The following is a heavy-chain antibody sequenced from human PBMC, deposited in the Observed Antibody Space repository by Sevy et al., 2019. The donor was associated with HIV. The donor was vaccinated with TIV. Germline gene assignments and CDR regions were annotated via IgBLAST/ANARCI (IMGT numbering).Heavy chain of an antibody. Sequence: ASVKVSCKASGYTFTSYDINWVRQATGQGLEWMGWMNPNSGNTGYTQKFQGRVTMTRNTSISTAYMELSSLRSEDTAVYHCARAPKRIAGRHRTHYGMDVWGQGTTVTVSS. CDR1: GYTFTSYD. J-gene: IGHJ6*02. D-gene: IGHD6-6*01. CDR3: ARAPKRIAGRHRTHYGMDV. CDR2: MNPNSGNT. V-gene: IGHV1-8*01.